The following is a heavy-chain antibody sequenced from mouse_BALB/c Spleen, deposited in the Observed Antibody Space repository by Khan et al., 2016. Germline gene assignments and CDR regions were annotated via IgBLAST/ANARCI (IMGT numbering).Heavy chain of an antibody. V-gene: IGHV1-9*01. CDR2: ILPGRDSS. CDR3: ARGSIYDGYYYDMDY. J-gene: IGHJ4*01. D-gene: IGHD2-3*01. Sequence: QVQLQQSGAEVMKPGASVKISCKATGYTFSSYWIEWVKQRPGHGLEWLGEILPGRDSSNYNEKFMGKATFTAVTSSKTAYMQLSSLTSEDSAVYYCARGSIYDGYYYDMDYWGQGTSVTVSS. CDR1: GYTFSSYW.